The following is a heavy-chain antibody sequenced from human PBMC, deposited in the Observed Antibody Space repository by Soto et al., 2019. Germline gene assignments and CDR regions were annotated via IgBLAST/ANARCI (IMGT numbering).Heavy chain of an antibody. CDR3: ARDGGFTMAGGGRYAFDS. CDR2: IYYSGST. J-gene: IGHJ3*02. Sequence: SETLSLTCTVSGGSISSGGYYWSWIRQHPGKGLEWIGYIYYSGSTYYNPSLKSRVTISIDTSKNQFSLKLSSVTAADTAAYYCARDGGFTMAGGGRYAFDSWGQGTMGTVSS. CDR1: GGSISSGGYY. D-gene: IGHD3-3*01. V-gene: IGHV4-31*03.